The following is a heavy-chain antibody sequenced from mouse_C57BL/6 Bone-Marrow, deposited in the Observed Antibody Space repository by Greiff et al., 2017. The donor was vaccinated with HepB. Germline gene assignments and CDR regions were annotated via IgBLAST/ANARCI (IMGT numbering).Heavy chain of an antibody. CDR3: ARRGIRLPWFAY. D-gene: IGHD6-2*01. CDR2: INPNNGGT. V-gene: IGHV1-18*01. J-gene: IGHJ3*01. Sequence: EVKLQESGPELVKPGASVKIPCKASGYTFTDYNMDWVKQSHGKSLEWIGDINPNNGGTIYNQKFKGKATLTVDKSSSTAYMELRSLTSEDTAVYYCARRGIRLPWFAYWGQGTLVTVSA. CDR1: GYTFTDYN.